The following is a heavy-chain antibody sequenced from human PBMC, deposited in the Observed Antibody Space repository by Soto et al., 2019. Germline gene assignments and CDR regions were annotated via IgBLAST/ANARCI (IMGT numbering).Heavy chain of an antibody. J-gene: IGHJ6*02. CDR2: IGTAGDT. Sequence: GGSLRLSCAASGFTFSSYDMHWVRQATGKGLEWVSAIGTAGDTYYPGSVKGRFTISRENAKNSWYLQMNSLRAEDTAVYYCARDLLVTMVRGVTPYYYYGMDVWGQGTTVTVSS. D-gene: IGHD3-10*01. CDR1: GFTFSSYD. CDR3: ARDLLVTMVRGVTPYYYYGMDV. V-gene: IGHV3-13*01.